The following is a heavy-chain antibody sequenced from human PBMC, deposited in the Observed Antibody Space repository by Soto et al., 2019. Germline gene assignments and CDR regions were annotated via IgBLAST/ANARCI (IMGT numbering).Heavy chain of an antibody. D-gene: IGHD5-18*01. CDR1: GGSVSSGSYY. CDR2: IYYKGIT. CDR3: ARASLYVYHFDY. J-gene: IGHJ4*02. V-gene: IGHV4-61*01. Sequence: SETLSLTCTVSGGSVSSGSYYWSWIRQPPGKGLEWIGYIYYKGITNYNPSLMSRVTISIDTSKNQFSLNLTSVTAADTAVYYCARASLYVYHFDYWGQGTLVTVSS.